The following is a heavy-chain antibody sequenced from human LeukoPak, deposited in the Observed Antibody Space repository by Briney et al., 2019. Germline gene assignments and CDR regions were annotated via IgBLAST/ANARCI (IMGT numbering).Heavy chain of an antibody. J-gene: IGHJ4*02. D-gene: IGHD2-2*01. CDR2: INPNSGGT. Sequence: ASVKVSCKASGYTFTGYYMHWVRQAPGQGLEWMGRINPNSGGTNYAQKFQGRVTMTRDTSTSTAYMELSRLRSDDTAVYYCARDLIDGWYQLRFDYWGQGTLVTVSS. CDR3: ARDLIDGWYQLRFDY. V-gene: IGHV1-2*06. CDR1: GYTFTGYY.